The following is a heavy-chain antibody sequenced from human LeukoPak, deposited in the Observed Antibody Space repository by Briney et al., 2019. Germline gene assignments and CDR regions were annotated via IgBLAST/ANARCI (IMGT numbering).Heavy chain of an antibody. CDR2: ISWNRDSI. J-gene: IGHJ6*04. D-gene: IGHD3-10*02. CDR3: AELGITMIGGV. V-gene: IGHV3-9*01. CDR1: GFTFDDYA. Sequence: PGGSLRLSCAASGFTFDDYAMHWVRQGPGKGLEWVSGISWNRDSIGYADSVKGRFTISRDNAKNSLYLQMNSLRAEDTAVYYCAELGITMIGGVWGKGTTVTISS.